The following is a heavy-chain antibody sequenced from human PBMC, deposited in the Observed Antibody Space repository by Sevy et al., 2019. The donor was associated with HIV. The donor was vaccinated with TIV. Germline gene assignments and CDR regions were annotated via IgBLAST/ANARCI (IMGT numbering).Heavy chain of an antibody. D-gene: IGHD3-22*01. J-gene: IGHJ4*02. CDR3: ARVTVGGYYDSSGYPPDY. CDR2: ISYDGSNK. Sequence: GGSLRLSCAASGFTISRYTMHWVRQAPGKGLEWVAVISYDGSNKYYADSVKGRFTISRDNSKNTLYLQMNSLRAEDTAVYYCARVTVGGYYDSSGYPPDYWGQGTLVTVSS. V-gene: IGHV3-30-3*01. CDR1: GFTISRYT.